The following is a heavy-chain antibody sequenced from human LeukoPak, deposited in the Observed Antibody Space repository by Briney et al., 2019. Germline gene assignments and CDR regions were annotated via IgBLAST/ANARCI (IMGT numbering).Heavy chain of an antibody. V-gene: IGHV3-23*01. Sequence: GGSLRLSCVASGFTFSNYAQSWVRQAPGKGLEWVSGISGSGGSTYYAGSVKGRFTISRDNSKNTLYLQMNSLRAEDTAVYYCAKDRWTTVVRDLDCWGQGTLVTVSS. D-gene: IGHD4-23*01. CDR2: ISGSGGST. CDR3: AKDRWTTVVRDLDC. J-gene: IGHJ4*02. CDR1: GFTFSNYA.